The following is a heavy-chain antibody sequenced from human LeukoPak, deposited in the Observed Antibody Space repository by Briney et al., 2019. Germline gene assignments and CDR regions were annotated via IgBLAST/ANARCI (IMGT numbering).Heavy chain of an antibody. CDR3: AKALGIAVGYYYYGMDV. J-gene: IGHJ6*02. D-gene: IGHD6-19*01. CDR1: GFTFSSYA. V-gene: IGHV3-23*01. CDR2: ISGSGGST. Sequence: GGSLRLSCAASGFTFSSYAMSWVRQAPGKGLEWVSAISGSGGSTHYADSVKGRFTISRDNSKNTLYLQMNSLRAEDTAVYYCAKALGIAVGYYYYGMDVWGQGTTVTVSS.